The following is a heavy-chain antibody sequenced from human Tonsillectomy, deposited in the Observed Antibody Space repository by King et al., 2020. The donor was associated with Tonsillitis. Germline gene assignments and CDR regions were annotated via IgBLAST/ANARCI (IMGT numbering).Heavy chain of an antibody. Sequence: VQLQQWGAGLLKPSETLSLTCAVSGGSFSGYYWSWIRQPPGKGLEWIGEINHSGSTNYNPSLKSRVTISVDTSKNQFSLKLSSVTAADTAVYYCARGFSPYCSGGSCYLSGAFDIWGQGTMVTVSS. CDR2: INHSGST. J-gene: IGHJ3*02. CDR3: ARGFSPYCSGGSCYLSGAFDI. D-gene: IGHD2-15*01. CDR1: GGSFSGYY. V-gene: IGHV4-34*01.